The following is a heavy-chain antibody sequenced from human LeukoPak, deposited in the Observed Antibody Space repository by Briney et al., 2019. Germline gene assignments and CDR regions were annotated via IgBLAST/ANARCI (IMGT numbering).Heavy chain of an antibody. J-gene: IGHJ4*02. CDR2: VNPNSGNT. CDR3: AREISGYSDY. CDR1: GYTFTSYD. Sequence: ASVKVSCKASGYTFTSYDINWVRQATGQGLEWMGYVNPNSGNTGYAQNFQGRVTITRTTSISTAYMEVSGLRSDDTAVYYCAREISGYSDYWGQGTLVTVSS. V-gene: IGHV1-8*03. D-gene: IGHD3-22*01.